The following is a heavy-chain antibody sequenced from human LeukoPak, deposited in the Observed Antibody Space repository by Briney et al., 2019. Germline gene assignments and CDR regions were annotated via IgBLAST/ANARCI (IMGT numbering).Heavy chain of an antibody. CDR3: ARDRRWLQKSWYFDL. J-gene: IGHJ2*01. CDR2: INPSGGST. CDR1: GYTFTSYY. V-gene: IGHV1-46*01. Sequence: ASVKVSCKASGYTFTSYYMHWVRQAPGQGLEWMGLINPSGGSTSYAQKFQGRVTMTRDTSTSTVYMELSSLRSEDTAVYYCARDRRWLQKSWYFDLWGRGTLVTVSS. D-gene: IGHD5-24*01.